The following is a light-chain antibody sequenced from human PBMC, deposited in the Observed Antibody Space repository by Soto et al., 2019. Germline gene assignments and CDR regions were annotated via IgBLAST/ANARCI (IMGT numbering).Light chain of an antibody. CDR1: QSISRT. CDR3: QQYNNWPLT. V-gene: IGKV3D-15*01. CDR2: DAS. Sequence: EIVLTQSPDTLSVSPGERATLSFSASQSISRTLAWYQQKSGQPPRLRIYDASTSATGFPARFSGSGSGTEFTLTISSLQSEAFAVSYCQQYNNWPLTFGGGTTVEIK. J-gene: IGKJ4*01.